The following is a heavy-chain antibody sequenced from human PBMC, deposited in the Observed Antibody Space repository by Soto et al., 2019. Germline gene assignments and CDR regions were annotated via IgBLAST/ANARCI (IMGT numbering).Heavy chain of an antibody. J-gene: IGHJ6*02. CDR1: RGSISSGTNY. V-gene: IGHV4-39*01. Sequence: PSETLSLTCTVSRGSISSGTNYWAWIRQPPGKGLEWIANIYYSGSTYYNPSLKSRVTISVDTSKNQFSLKLSSVTAADTAVYHCARHGAWSGYYYYYYGMDVWGQGTTVTVSS. CDR2: IYYSGST. CDR3: ARHGAWSGYYYYYYGMDV. D-gene: IGHD3-3*01.